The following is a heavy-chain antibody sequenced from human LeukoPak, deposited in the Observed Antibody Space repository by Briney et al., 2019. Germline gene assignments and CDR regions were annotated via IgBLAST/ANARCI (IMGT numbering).Heavy chain of an antibody. CDR2: INHSGST. CDR3: GCPTVTTPPTDY. CDR1: GGSFSGYY. V-gene: IGHV4-34*01. J-gene: IGHJ4*02. D-gene: IGHD4-11*01. Sequence: SETLSLTCAVYGGSFSGYYWSWIRQPPGKGLEWIGEINHSGSTNYNPSLKSRATISVDTSKNQFSLKLSSVTAADTAVYYCGCPTVTTPPTDYWAREPWSPSS.